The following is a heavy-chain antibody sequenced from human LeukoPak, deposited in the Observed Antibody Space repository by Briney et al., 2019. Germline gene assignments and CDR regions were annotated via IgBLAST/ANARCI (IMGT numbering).Heavy chain of an antibody. CDR3: ARDQVAAAGTGYYYYYGMDV. CDR2: ISSSGSTI. Sequence: GGSLRLSCAASGFTFSSYETNWVRQAPGKGLEWVSYISSSGSTIYYADSVKGRFTISRDNAKNSLYLQMNSLRAEDTAVYYCARDQVAAAGTGYYYYYGMDVWGKGTTVTVSS. J-gene: IGHJ6*04. CDR1: GFTFSSYE. V-gene: IGHV3-48*03. D-gene: IGHD6-13*01.